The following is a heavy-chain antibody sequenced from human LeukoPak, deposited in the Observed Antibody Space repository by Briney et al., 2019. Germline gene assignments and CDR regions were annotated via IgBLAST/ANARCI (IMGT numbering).Heavy chain of an antibody. Sequence: GGSLRLSCAASGFTFNTYTMNWVRQAPGKGLEWVANIKQDGSEKYYVDSVKGRFTISRDNAKNSLYLQMNSLRAEDTAVYYCAREGGGWLQLGIDYWGQGTLVTVSS. CDR3: AREGGGWLQLGIDY. D-gene: IGHD5-24*01. V-gene: IGHV3-7*01. CDR1: GFTFNTYT. CDR2: IKQDGSEK. J-gene: IGHJ4*02.